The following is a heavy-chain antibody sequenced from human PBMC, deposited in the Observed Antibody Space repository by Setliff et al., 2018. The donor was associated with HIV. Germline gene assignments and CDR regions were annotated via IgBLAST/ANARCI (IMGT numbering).Heavy chain of an antibody. CDR2: IYYSGGT. CDR1: GGSISSGSYY. CDR3: ARQGDGYNLYHFYYFDY. J-gene: IGHJ4*02. Sequence: SETLSLTCTVSGGSISSGSYYWSWIRQPPGKGLEWIGYIYYSGGTNYNPSLKSRVTISVDTSKNQSSLKLSSVTAADTAVYYCARQGDGYNLYHFYYFDYWGQGTLVTVSS. V-gene: IGHV4-61*01. D-gene: IGHD5-12*01.